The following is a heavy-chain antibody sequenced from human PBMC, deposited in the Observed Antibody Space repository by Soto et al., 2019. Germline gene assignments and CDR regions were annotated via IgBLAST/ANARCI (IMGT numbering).Heavy chain of an antibody. D-gene: IGHD5-12*01. CDR2: IYYSGST. Sequence: SETLSLTCTVSGGSISSSSYYWGWIRQPPGKGLEWIGSIYYSGSTYYNPSLKSRVTISVDTSKNQFSLKLSSVTAADTAVYYCARYNNEREYSGYEIDYWGQGTLVTVSS. V-gene: IGHV4-39*01. J-gene: IGHJ4*02. CDR3: ARYNNEREYSGYEIDY. CDR1: GGSISSSSYY.